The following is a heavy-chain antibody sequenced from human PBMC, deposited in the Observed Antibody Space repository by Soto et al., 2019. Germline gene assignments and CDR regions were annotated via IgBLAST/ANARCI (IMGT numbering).Heavy chain of an antibody. CDR3: ARHVPYYDILTGYFNFDY. CDR1: GGSISSSSYY. J-gene: IGHJ4*02. V-gene: IGHV4-39*01. D-gene: IGHD3-9*01. Sequence: SETLSLTCTVSGGSISSSSYYWGWIRQPPGKGLEWIGSIYYSGSTYYNPSLKSRVTISVDTSKNQFSLKLSSVTAADTAVYYCARHVPYYDILTGYFNFDYWGQGTLVTVSS. CDR2: IYYSGST.